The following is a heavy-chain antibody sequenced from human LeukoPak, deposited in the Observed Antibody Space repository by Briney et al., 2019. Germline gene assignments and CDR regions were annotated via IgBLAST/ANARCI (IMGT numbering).Heavy chain of an antibody. Sequence: ASVKVSCKASGGTFSSYAISWVRQAPGQGLEWMGRIIPILGIANYAQKFQGRVTITADKSTSTAYMELSSLRSEDTAVYYCARGFVVVENYFDYWGQGTLVTVSS. V-gene: IGHV1-69*04. J-gene: IGHJ4*02. CDR2: IIPILGIA. D-gene: IGHD2-15*01. CDR3: ARGFVVVENYFDY. CDR1: GGTFSSYA.